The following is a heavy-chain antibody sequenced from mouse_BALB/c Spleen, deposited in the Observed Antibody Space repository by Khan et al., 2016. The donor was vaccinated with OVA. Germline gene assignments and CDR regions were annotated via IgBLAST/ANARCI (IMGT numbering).Heavy chain of an antibody. CDR1: GYSITSGYA. J-gene: IGHJ2*01. CDR3: ARTARIKY. Sequence: EVQLHESGPGLVKPSQSLSLTCTVTGYSITSGYAWNWIRQFPGNKLEWMGYISYSGSTNYNPSLKSRISITRDTSKNQFFLQLNSVTTEDTATYYCARTARIKYWGQGTTLTVSS. D-gene: IGHD1-2*01. V-gene: IGHV3-2*02. CDR2: ISYSGST.